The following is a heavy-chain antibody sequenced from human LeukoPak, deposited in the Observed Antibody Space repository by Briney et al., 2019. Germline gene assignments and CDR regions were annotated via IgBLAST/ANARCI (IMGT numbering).Heavy chain of an antibody. D-gene: IGHD6-13*01. V-gene: IGHV4-39*07. CDR1: GGSISSSSYY. CDR2: IYYSGST. Sequence: SETLSLTCTVSGGSISSSSYYWGWIRQPPGKGLEWIGSIYYSGSTYYNPSLKSRVTISVDTSKNQFSLKLSSVTAADTAVYYCASIAAAGTRTEYFQHWGQGTLVAVSS. J-gene: IGHJ1*01. CDR3: ASIAAAGTRTEYFQH.